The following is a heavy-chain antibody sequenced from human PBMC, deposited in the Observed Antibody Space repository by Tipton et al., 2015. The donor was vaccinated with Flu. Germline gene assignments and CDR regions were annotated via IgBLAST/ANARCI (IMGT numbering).Heavy chain of an antibody. V-gene: IGHV4-59*01. D-gene: IGHD2-21*01. CDR2: VYYTGST. J-gene: IGHJ4*02. Sequence: TLSLTCTVSGGSIRGYYWNWIRQFPGKGLEWIGFVYYTGSTNSKSSLKSRVTISTDTSTNQFSLKMNSVIAADTAVYYSARGPPGPSIRAYYFDIWGQGALVTVSS. CDR1: GGSIRGYY. CDR3: ARGPPGPSIRAYYFDI.